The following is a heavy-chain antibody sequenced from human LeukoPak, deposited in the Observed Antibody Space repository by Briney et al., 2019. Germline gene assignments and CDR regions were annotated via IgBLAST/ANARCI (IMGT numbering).Heavy chain of an antibody. CDR1: GGSVSSGIYY. J-gene: IGHJ3*02. CDR2: IYYSGST. Sequence: PSETLSLTCTVSGGSVSSGIYYWSWIRQPPGKGLEWIGYIYYSGSTNYNPSLKSRVTISVDTSKNQFSLKLSSVTAADTAVFYCARVASGYDVFDIWGQGTMVTVSS. D-gene: IGHD3-3*01. CDR3: ARVASGYDVFDI. V-gene: IGHV4-61*01.